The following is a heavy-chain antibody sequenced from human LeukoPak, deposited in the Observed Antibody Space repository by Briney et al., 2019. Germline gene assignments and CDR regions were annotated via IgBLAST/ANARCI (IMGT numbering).Heavy chain of an antibody. J-gene: IGHJ4*02. CDR3: ARDSSSGWYMGRTFDY. D-gene: IGHD6-19*01. Sequence: GASVKVSCKASGYTFTGYYMHWVRQAPGQGLEWMGWINPNSGGTNYAQTFQGRVTMTRDTSISTAYMELSRLRADDTAVYYCARDSSSGWYMGRTFDYWGQGTLVTVSS. CDR2: INPNSGGT. CDR1: GYTFTGYY. V-gene: IGHV1-2*02.